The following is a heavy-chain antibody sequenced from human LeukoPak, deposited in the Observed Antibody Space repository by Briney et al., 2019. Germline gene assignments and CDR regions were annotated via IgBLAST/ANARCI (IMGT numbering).Heavy chain of an antibody. D-gene: IGHD6-13*01. CDR3: ARDSAGNDY. V-gene: IGHV3-7*01. Sequence: GGSLRLSCAASGFTFSTYWMSWVRQAPGKGLEWVANIKQDGSEKYYVDSGKGRFTISRDNAKNSLYLQMNGLRAEDTAMYYCARDSAGNDYWGQGTLVTVSS. J-gene: IGHJ4*02. CDR1: GFTFSTYW. CDR2: IKQDGSEK.